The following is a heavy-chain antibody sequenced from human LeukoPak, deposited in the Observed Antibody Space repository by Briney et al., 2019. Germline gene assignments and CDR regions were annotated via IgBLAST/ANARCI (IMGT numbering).Heavy chain of an antibody. J-gene: IGHJ3*02. V-gene: IGHV3-21*01. CDR2: ISSSSSDI. D-gene: IGHD4-17*01. CDR3: ARDLTVRAFDI. CDR1: GFTFSRYS. Sequence: GGSLRLPCAASGFTFSRYSMNWVRQAPGKGLEWVSSISSSSSDIYYADSVKGRFTISRDNAKNPLYLQMNSLRAEDTAVYYCARDLTVRAFDIWGQGTMVTVSS.